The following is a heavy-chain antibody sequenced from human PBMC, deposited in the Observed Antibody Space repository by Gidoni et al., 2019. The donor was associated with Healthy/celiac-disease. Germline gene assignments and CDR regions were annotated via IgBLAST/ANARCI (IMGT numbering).Heavy chain of an antibody. J-gene: IGHJ4*02. CDR1: GGTFSSYP. D-gene: IGHD1-26*01. Sequence: QVQLVQSWAEVKKPGSSVKVSCKASGGTFSSYPISWVRQAPGQGLEWMGRIIPILGIANYEQKFQGRVTITADKSTSTAYMELSSLRSEDTAVYYCAREGSDVKYFDYWGQGTLVTVSS. CDR3: AREGSDVKYFDY. CDR2: IIPILGIA. V-gene: IGHV1-69*04.